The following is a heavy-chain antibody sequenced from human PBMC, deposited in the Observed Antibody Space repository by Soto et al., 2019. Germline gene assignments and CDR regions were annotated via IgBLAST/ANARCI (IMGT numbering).Heavy chain of an antibody. CDR1: GGTFSSYA. D-gene: IGHD3-10*01. CDR2: IIPIFGTA. V-gene: IGHV1-69*01. CDR3: ARDQDYYGSGRPPAWFDP. Sequence: QVQLVQSGAEVKKPGSSVKVSCKASGGTFSSYAISWVRQAPGQGLEWMGGIIPIFGTANYAQKFQGRVTITEDESTSTAYMELSSLRYEDTAVYYCARDQDYYGSGRPPAWFDPWGQGTLVTVSS. J-gene: IGHJ5*02.